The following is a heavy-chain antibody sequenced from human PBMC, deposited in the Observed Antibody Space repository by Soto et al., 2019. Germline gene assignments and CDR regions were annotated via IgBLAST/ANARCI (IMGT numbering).Heavy chain of an antibody. J-gene: IGHJ3*02. CDR2: INAGNGNT. D-gene: IGHD3-16*02. Sequence: QVQLVQSGAEVKKPGASVKVSCKASGYTFTSYAMHWVRQAPGQRLEWMGWINAGNGNTKYSQKFQGRVTITKDTXXSXAXXELSSRISEDTAVYYCASRKNYLWGSYRDSDAFDIWGQGTTVNLSS. V-gene: IGHV1-3*01. CDR1: GYTFTSYA. CDR3: ASRKNYLWGSYRDSDAFDI.